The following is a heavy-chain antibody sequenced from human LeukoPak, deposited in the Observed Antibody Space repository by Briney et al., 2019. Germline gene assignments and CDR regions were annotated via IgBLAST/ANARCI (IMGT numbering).Heavy chain of an antibody. CDR2: ISGSGGST. CDR1: GFTVSSKD. J-gene: IGHJ4*02. V-gene: IGHV3-23*01. D-gene: IGHD3-3*01. CDR3: AKGGRFLRHPNDY. Sequence: PGGSLRLSCAASGFTVSSKDMSWVRQAPGKGLEWVSAISGSGGSTYYADSVKGRFTISRDNSKNTLYLQMNSLRAEDTAVYYCAKGGRFLRHPNDYWGQGTLVTVSS.